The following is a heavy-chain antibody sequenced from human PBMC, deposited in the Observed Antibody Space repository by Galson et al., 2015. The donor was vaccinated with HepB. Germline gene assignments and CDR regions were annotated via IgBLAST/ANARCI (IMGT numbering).Heavy chain of an antibody. Sequence: SVKVSCKASGGTFSSYAISWVRQAPGQGLEWMGGFDPEDGETIYAQKFQGRVTMTEDTSTDTAYMELSSLRSEDTAVYYCATDPSGGATGAFDIWGQGTMVTVSS. V-gene: IGHV1-24*01. D-gene: IGHD1-26*01. CDR3: ATDPSGGATGAFDI. CDR2: FDPEDGET. J-gene: IGHJ3*02. CDR1: GGTFSSYA.